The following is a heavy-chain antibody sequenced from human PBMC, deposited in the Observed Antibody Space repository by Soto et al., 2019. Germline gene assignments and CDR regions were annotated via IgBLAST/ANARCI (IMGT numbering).Heavy chain of an antibody. J-gene: IGHJ6*03. Sequence: GGSLRLSCAASGFTFSSYSMNWVRQAPGKGLEWVSSISSSSSYIYYADSVKGRFTISRDNAKNSLYLQMNSLRAEDTAVYYCARVQREYSGYDPPYYYYMDVWGKGTTVTVSS. CDR3: ARVQREYSGYDPPYYYYMDV. CDR1: GFTFSSYS. V-gene: IGHV3-21*01. D-gene: IGHD5-12*01. CDR2: ISSSSSYI.